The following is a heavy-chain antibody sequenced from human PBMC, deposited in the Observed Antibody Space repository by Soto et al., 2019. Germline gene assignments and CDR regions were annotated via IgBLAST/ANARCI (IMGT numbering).Heavy chain of an antibody. CDR3: AGFTYYDFWSDY. CDR1: GGSISSSSYY. D-gene: IGHD3-3*01. CDR2: IYYSGST. V-gene: IGHV4-39*01. J-gene: IGHJ4*02. Sequence: SETLSLTCTVSGGSISSSSYYWGWIRQPPGKGLEWIGSIYYSGSTYYNPSLKSRVTISVDTSKNQFSLKLSSVTAADTSVYYCAGFTYYDFWSDYWGQGTLVTVS.